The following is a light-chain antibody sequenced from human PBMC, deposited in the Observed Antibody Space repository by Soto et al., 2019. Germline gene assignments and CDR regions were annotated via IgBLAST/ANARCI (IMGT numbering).Light chain of an antibody. V-gene: IGKV3-20*01. CDR1: QSVSSSSY. Sequence: EIVLTQSPGPLSLSPGERATLSCRASQSVSSSSYLAWYQQKPGQDPRLLIYGASSRATGIPDRFSGSGSATDFTLTISRLEPEDFAVYYCRQYGSSPSYTFGQGTKLEIK. CDR2: GAS. J-gene: IGKJ2*01. CDR3: RQYGSSPSYT.